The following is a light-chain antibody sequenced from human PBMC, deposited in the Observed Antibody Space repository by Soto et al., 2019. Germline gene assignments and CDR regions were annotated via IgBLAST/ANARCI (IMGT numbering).Light chain of an antibody. J-gene: IGKJ5*01. Sequence: DIVMTQSPFSLSVTPGESASISCRSSQSLLHRNGKNYLDWYLQKPGQSPQLLIYLGSSRASGIPDRVSGSGSGTDFTLTIGRVEAEDVGIYYCMQGLQSTITFGQGTRLEIK. CDR3: MQGLQSTIT. CDR1: QSLLHRNGKNY. V-gene: IGKV2-28*01. CDR2: LGS.